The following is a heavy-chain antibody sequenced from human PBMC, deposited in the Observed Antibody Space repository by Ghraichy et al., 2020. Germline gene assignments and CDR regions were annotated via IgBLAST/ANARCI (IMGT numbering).Heavy chain of an antibody. V-gene: IGHV4-38-2*02. Sequence: SETLSLTCAVSGYSISSDYYWGWIRQPPGKGLEWIGSIYHSGSTYYNPSLKSRVTISVDTSKNQFSLKLSSVTAADTAVYYCARDTYYFDYWGQGTLVTVSS. CDR3: ARDTYYFDY. D-gene: IGHD3-16*01. CDR1: GYSISSDYY. CDR2: IYHSGST. J-gene: IGHJ4*02.